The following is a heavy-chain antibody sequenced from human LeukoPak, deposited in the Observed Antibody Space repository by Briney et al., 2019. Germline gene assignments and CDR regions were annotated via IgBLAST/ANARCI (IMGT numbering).Heavy chain of an antibody. D-gene: IGHD5-18*01. Sequence: ASVKVSCKASGYTFTGYYMHWVRQAPGQGLEWMGWINPNGGGTNYAQKFQGRVTMTRDTSISTAYMELSRLRSDDTAVYYCARGGGYSYGYDDYWGQGTLVTVSS. V-gene: IGHV1-2*02. CDR1: GYTFTGYY. J-gene: IGHJ4*02. CDR2: INPNGGGT. CDR3: ARGGGYSYGYDDY.